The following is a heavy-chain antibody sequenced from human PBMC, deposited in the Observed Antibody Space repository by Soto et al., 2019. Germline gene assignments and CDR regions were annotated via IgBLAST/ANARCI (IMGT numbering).Heavy chain of an antibody. CDR3: ARDAIAMVRGTNNWFDP. V-gene: IGHV3-23*01. CDR1: VFTFSNHA. D-gene: IGHD3-10*01. J-gene: IGHJ5*02. CDR2: ISGNGIST. Sequence: AGSLSLSCTASVFTFSNHAISWFRQAPATVLEWVSAISGNGISTYYADSVRGRFTISRDNSKNTLYLQMNRLRADDTAVYYCARDAIAMVRGTNNWFDPWGQGTLVTVSS.